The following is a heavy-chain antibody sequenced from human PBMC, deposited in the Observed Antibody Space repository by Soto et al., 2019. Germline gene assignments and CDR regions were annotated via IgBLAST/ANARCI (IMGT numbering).Heavy chain of an antibody. CDR3: ARPNYYDSSGSTGGAFDI. CDR2: IYYSGST. J-gene: IGHJ3*02. D-gene: IGHD3-22*01. Sequence: SETLSLTCTVSGGSISSSSCYWGWIRQPPGKGLEWIGSIYYSGSTYYNPSLKSRVTISVDTSKNQFSLKLSSVTAADTAVYYCARPNYYDSSGSTGGAFDIWGQGTMVTVSS. CDR1: GGSISSSSCY. V-gene: IGHV4-39*01.